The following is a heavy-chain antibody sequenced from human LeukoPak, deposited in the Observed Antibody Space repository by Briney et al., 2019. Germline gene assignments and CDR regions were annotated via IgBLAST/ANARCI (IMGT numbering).Heavy chain of an antibody. Sequence: PGGPLRLSCAASGFTFSTHVMLWLRQAPAQGLEWVAIIRYDGSNKYYAASVKGRFTISRDNSKNPLYLQMSNLRAEDTAVYYCAKDSEVTTTIEDWGQGTLVTVSS. CDR2: IRYDGSNK. V-gene: IGHV3-30*02. CDR3: AKDSEVTTTIED. CDR1: GFTFSTHV. J-gene: IGHJ4*02. D-gene: IGHD4-11*01.